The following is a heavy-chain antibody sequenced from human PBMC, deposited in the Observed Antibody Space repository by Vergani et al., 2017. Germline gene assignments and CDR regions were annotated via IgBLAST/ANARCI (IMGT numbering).Heavy chain of an antibody. D-gene: IGHD2-2*01. Sequence: QVQLVESGGGVVQPGGSLRLSCAASGFTFSSYGMHWVRQAPGKGLELVAFIRYDGSNKYYADSVKGRFTISRDNSKNTLYLQMNSLRAEDTAVYYCAKRYCSSTSCYYFDYWGQGTLVTVSS. J-gene: IGHJ4*02. CDR2: IRYDGSNK. V-gene: IGHV3-30*02. CDR3: AKRYCSSTSCYYFDY. CDR1: GFTFSSYG.